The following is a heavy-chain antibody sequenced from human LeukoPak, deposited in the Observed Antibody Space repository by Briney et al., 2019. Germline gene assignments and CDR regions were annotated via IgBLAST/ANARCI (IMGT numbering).Heavy chain of an antibody. J-gene: IGHJ4*02. V-gene: IGHV3-30-3*01. CDR3: AKDHYWSIDY. D-gene: IGHD3-3*01. CDR2: ISYDGSNK. Sequence: GGFLRPSCVASGFTFNNYAMSWVRQAPGKGLEWVAVISYDGSNKYYADSVKGRFTISRDIAKNTLYLQMNSLRAEDTGVYYCAKDHYWSIDYWGRGTLVTVSS. CDR1: GFTFNNYA.